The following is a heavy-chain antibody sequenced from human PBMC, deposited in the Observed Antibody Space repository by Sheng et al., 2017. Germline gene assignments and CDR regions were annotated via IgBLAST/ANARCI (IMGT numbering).Heavy chain of an antibody. CDR3: ARAAAPGADYYYYYMGR. J-gene: IGHJ6*03. D-gene: IGHD2-2*01. CDR2: ISSSSSYI. Sequence: EVQLVESGGGLVKPWGSLRLSCAASGFTFSSYSMNWVRQAPGKGLEWVSSISSSSSYIYYADSVKGRFTISRDNAKNSLYLQMNSLRAEDTAVYYCARAAAPGADYYYYYMGRLGQRDHGHRLL. V-gene: IGHV3-21*01. CDR1: GFTFSSYS.